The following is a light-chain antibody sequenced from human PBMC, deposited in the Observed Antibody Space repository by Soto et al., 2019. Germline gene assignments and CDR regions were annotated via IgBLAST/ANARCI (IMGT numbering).Light chain of an antibody. CDR3: HQSYSPPST. V-gene: IGKV1-39*01. CDR1: QSISRY. J-gene: IGKJ1*01. Sequence: DIQVTQSPSSLSASVGDRVTITCRASQSISRYLNWYRQKPGRAPNLLIYAASNLQSGVPLRFTGSVSGTAFTLTISSLQPGDFATYYFHQSYSPPSTFGQGTKVDLK. CDR2: AAS.